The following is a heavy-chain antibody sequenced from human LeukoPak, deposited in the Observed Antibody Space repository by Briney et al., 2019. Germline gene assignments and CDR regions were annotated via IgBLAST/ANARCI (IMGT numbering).Heavy chain of an antibody. D-gene: IGHD4-17*01. J-gene: IGHJ4*02. CDR2: ISSSSNYI. CDR3: ARGGDFGYYGPVTSLDF. V-gene: IGHV3-21*01. CDR1: GFSFSRYS. Sequence: KPGGSLRLSCVGSGFSFSRYSMNWVRQAPGRGLEWVSSISSSSNYIYNADSVKGRFTISRDNAESTLFLQMNSLGAEDTAVYYCARGGDFGYYGPVTSLDFWGQGTLVTVSS.